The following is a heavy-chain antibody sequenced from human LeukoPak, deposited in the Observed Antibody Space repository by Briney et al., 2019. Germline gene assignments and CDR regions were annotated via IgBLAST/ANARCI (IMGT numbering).Heavy chain of an antibody. Sequence: GESLKISCKGSGYSFTSYWIGWVRQMPGKSLEWMGIIYPVDSDTRYSPSFQGQVTISADKSISTAYLQWSSLKASDTAMYYCARSASSSWYGPNYYYYYMDVWGKGTTVTVSS. CDR3: ARSASSSWYGPNYYYYYMDV. CDR2: IYPVDSDT. V-gene: IGHV5-51*01. D-gene: IGHD6-13*01. J-gene: IGHJ6*03. CDR1: GYSFTSYW.